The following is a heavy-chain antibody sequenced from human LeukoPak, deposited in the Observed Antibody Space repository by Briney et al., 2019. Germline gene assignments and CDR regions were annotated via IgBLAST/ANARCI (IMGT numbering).Heavy chain of an antibody. J-gene: IGHJ4*02. D-gene: IGHD7-27*01. CDR1: GGSISSGSYY. CDR2: IYTSGST. V-gene: IGHV4-61*02. Sequence: SQTLSLTCTVSGGSISSGSYYWSWIRQPAGKGLEWIGRIYTSGSTNYNPSLKSRVTISVEMSKRQFSLNLTSVTAADTAVYYCASNTGTVFDYWGQGALVTVSS. CDR3: ASNTGTVFDY.